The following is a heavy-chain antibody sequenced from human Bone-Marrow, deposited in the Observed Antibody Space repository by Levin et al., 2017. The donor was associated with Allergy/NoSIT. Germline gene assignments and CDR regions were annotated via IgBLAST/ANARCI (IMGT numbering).Heavy chain of an antibody. Sequence: SVKVSCKASGGTFSSYAISWVRQAPGQGLEWMGRIIPILGIANYAQKFQGRVTITADKSTSTAYMELSSLRSEDTAVYYCARDIAVAGTKEDAFDIWGQGTMVTVSS. D-gene: IGHD6-19*01. CDR2: IIPILGIA. CDR1: GGTFSSYA. V-gene: IGHV1-69*04. J-gene: IGHJ3*02. CDR3: ARDIAVAGTKEDAFDI.